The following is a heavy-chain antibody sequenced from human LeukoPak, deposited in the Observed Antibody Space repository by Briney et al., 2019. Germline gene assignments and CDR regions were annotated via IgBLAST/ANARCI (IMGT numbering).Heavy chain of an antibody. D-gene: IGHD2/OR15-2a*01. J-gene: IGHJ4*02. Sequence: GGSLRLSCAASGFTFSSYSMSWVRQAPGKGLEWVSAISGSGGSTYYTDSVKGRFTISRDNSKNTLYLQMNSLRAEDTAVYYGAKFLPARIFVANYYFDYWGQGTLVTVSS. CDR2: ISGSGGST. CDR3: AKFLPARIFVANYYFDY. V-gene: IGHV3-23*01. CDR1: GFTFSSYS.